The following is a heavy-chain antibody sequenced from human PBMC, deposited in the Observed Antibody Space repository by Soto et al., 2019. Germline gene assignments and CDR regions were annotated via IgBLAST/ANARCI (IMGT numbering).Heavy chain of an antibody. Sequence: TGGSLRLSCAASGFTFSNYWMSWVRQAPGKGLEWVANIKQDGSVRYYVDSVKGRFTISRDNAMSSVYLQMNSLRAEDTSVYYCARAKGHYYGMDVWGQGTTVTVSS. V-gene: IGHV3-7*01. CDR3: ARAKGHYYGMDV. J-gene: IGHJ6*02. CDR2: IKQDGSVR. CDR1: GFTFSNYW.